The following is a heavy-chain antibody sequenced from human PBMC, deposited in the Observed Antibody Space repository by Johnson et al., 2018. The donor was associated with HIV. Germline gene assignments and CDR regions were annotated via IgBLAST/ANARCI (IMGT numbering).Heavy chain of an antibody. CDR3: ARDHGAFWGGYYHGGSYAFDI. CDR1: GFTFSSYW. V-gene: IGHV3-7*01. D-gene: IGHD3-3*01. J-gene: IGHJ3*02. CDR2: IKQDGSEK. Sequence: EVQLVESGGGLVQPGGSLRLSCAASGFTFSSYWMSWVRQAPGKGLEWVANIKQDGSEKYYLDSVKGRFTISRDNAKNSLYLQMDSLRAEDTAVYYCARDHGAFWGGYYHGGSYAFDIWGQGTMVTVPS.